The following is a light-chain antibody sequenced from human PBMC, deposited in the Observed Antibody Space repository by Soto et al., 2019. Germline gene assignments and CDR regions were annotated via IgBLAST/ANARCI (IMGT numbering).Light chain of an antibody. CDR3: QQSYSPPRT. V-gene: IGKV1-39*01. CDR1: QYISTF. CDR2: TAS. Sequence: DIQMTQSPSSLSSSVGDRVTITCRTSQYISTFLKWYQQKPGKAPNLLISTASSLQSGVPSRFSGSGSGTDCPLTISSLPPEDVATYYWQQSYSPPRTFGQGTKVEIK. J-gene: IGKJ2*01.